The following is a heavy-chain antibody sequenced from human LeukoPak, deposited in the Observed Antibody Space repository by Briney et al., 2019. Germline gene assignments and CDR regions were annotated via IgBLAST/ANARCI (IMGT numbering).Heavy chain of an antibody. CDR2: IYSSWNT. V-gene: IGHV4-39*07. CDR3: ARVGRYCSSGTCSEYYYYYYMDV. CDR1: GGSISSSYYY. J-gene: IGHJ6*03. Sequence: SETLSLTCTVSGGSISSSYYYWGWIRQPPGKGLEWIGSIYSSWNTYYNPSLNSRVTISVDTSKSQFSLKLRSVTAADTALYYCARVGRYCSSGTCSEYYYYYYMDVWGKGTTVTVSS. D-gene: IGHD2-15*01.